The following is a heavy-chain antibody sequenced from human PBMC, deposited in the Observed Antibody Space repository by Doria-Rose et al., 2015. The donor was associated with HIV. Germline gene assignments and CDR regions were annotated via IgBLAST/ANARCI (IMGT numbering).Heavy chain of an antibody. CDR1: GGSISSVGYY. CDR2: IYYSGST. CDR3: ARDSGSYNFDY. V-gene: IGHV4-31*03. D-gene: IGHD1-26*01. Sequence: PSHTLSLTCTVSGGSISSVGYYCTWIRQHPGQGLEWIGYIYYSGSTYYNPSLKSRVTISVDTSKNQFSLKLSSVTAADTAVYYCARDSGSYNFDYWGQGTRGTGSS. J-gene: IGHJ4*02.